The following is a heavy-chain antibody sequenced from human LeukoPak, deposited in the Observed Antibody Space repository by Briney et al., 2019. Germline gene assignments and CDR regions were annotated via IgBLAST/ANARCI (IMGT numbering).Heavy chain of an antibody. CDR2: IYHSGST. V-gene: IGHV4-4*02. Sequence: SGTLSLTCAVSGGSISSSNWWSWVRQPPGKGPEWIGEIYHSGSTNYNPSLKSRVTISVDKSKNQFSLKLSSVTAADTAVYYCARKNDYGDYVNAFDIWGQGTMVTVSS. CDR1: GGSISSSNW. CDR3: ARKNDYGDYVNAFDI. D-gene: IGHD4-17*01. J-gene: IGHJ3*02.